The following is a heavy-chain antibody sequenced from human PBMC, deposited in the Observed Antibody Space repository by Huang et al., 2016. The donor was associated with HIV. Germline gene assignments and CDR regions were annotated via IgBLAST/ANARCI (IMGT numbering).Heavy chain of an antibody. CDR1: GGSFNSLA. V-gene: IGHV1-69*10. Sequence: VQLVQSGAEVRRPGSSVRVSCKAAGGSFNSLAFNGVRQAPGQGLEDMGGIVPLFSVTNYAERFQNRLTISADKATNTVYMELRSLRSEDTGVFYCAREGQTWYGKPIAAFEIWGQGTTVIVSS. D-gene: IGHD1-1*01. J-gene: IGHJ3*02. CDR3: AREGQTWYGKPIAAFEI. CDR2: IVPLFSVT.